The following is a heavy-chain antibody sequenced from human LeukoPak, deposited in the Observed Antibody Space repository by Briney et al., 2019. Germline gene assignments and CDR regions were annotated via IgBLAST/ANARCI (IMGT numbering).Heavy chain of an antibody. J-gene: IGHJ6*03. CDR3: AKEYSSSSPPYYYYYMDV. Sequence: GRSLRLSCAASGFTFSSYGMHWVRQAPGKGLEWVAVIWYDGSNKYYADSVKGRFTISRDNSNNTLYLQMNSLRAEDTAVYYCAKEYSSSSPPYYYYYMDVWGKGTTVTVSS. CDR2: IWYDGSNK. CDR1: GFTFSSYG. D-gene: IGHD6-13*01. V-gene: IGHV3-33*06.